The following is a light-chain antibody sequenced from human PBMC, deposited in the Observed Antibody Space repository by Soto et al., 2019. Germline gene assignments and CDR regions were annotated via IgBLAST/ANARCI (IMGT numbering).Light chain of an antibody. J-gene: IGKJ3*01. Sequence: DIQMTQSPSTLSASVGDRVTITCRASQSISSWLAWYQQKPGKAPKLLIYDASSLESGVPSRFSGSGSGTEFTLTYSSLQPDDFATYYCHQYIRYSPEGFTFGPGTKVDIK. CDR1: QSISSW. CDR3: HQYIRYSPEGFT. CDR2: DAS. V-gene: IGKV1-5*01.